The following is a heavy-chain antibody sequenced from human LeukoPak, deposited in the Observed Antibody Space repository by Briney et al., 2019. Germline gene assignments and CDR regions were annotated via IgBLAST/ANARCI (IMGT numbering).Heavy chain of an antibody. Sequence: GGSLRLSCAPSGLTFSSHAMSWVRQAPGKGLEWVSAIIGIGGSTYHADSVKGRFTISRDNSKNTLYLQMNRLRAEDTSVYYCAKGSLSSGYYADYWGQGTLVTVSS. CDR1: GLTFSSHA. D-gene: IGHD3-22*01. CDR3: AKGSLSSGYYADY. CDR2: IIGIGGST. J-gene: IGHJ4*02. V-gene: IGHV3-23*01.